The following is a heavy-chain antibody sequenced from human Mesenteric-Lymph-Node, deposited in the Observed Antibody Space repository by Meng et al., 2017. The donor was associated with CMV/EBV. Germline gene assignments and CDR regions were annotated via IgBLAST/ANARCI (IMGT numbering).Heavy chain of an antibody. J-gene: IGHJ6*02. CDR1: GFTFSSYS. D-gene: IGHD5-12*01. CDR2: ISSSSGYI. V-gene: IGHV3-21*01. Sequence: GGSLRLSCAASGFTFSSYSMNWVRQAPGKGLEWVSCISSSSGYIYYADSVKGRFTISRDNARTSLYLQMNSLRAEDTALYYCARDDRGGSGYDPVYYYGLDVWGQGTTVTVSS. CDR3: ARDDRGGSGYDPVYYYGLDV.